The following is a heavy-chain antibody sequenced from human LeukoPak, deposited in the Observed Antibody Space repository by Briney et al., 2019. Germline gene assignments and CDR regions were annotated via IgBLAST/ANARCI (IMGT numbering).Heavy chain of an antibody. CDR3: ARHRVRAIFDY. D-gene: IGHD3-10*01. CDR2: NYHSGST. V-gene: IGHV4-38-2*02. Sequence: PSETLSLTCTVSGGSINSGYYWGWIRQPPGKGLEWIGSNYHSGSTYYNPSLKGRITISMDTSKNQFSLKLSSVTAADTAVYYCARHRVRAIFDYWGQGTLVTVSS. J-gene: IGHJ4*02. CDR1: GGSINSGYY.